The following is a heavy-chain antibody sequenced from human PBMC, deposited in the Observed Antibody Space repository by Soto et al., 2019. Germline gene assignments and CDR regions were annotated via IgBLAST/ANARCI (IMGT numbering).Heavy chain of an antibody. J-gene: IGHJ4*02. CDR1: GGSISRYY. Sequence: SETLALTCTVSGGSISRYYWSWIRQPPGKGLEWIGYIYYSGSTNYNPSLKSRVTISVDTSKNQFSLKLSSVTAADTAVYYCARALTAAAGIPIDYWGQGTLVSVSS. D-gene: IGHD6-13*01. CDR2: IYYSGST. CDR3: ARALTAAAGIPIDY. V-gene: IGHV4-59*01.